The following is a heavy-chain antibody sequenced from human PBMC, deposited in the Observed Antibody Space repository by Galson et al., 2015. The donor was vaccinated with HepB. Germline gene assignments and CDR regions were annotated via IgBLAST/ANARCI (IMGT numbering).Heavy chain of an antibody. CDR3: ARGVGGWYYYSMDV. CDR2: ISYDGSNK. V-gene: IGHV3-30*04. CDR1: GFTFSSYA. Sequence: SLRLSCAASGFTFSSYAMHWVRQAPGKGLEWVAVISYDGSNKYYADSVKGRFTISRDNSKNTLYLQMNSLRAEDTAVYYCARGVGGWYYYSMDVWGQGTTVTVSS. D-gene: IGHD6-19*01. J-gene: IGHJ6*02.